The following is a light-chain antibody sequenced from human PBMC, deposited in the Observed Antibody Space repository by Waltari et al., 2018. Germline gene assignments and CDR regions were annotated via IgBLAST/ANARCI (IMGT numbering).Light chain of an antibody. CDR2: QAS. CDR1: QSISGW. V-gene: IGKV1-5*02. CDR3: QQYYSYPYT. J-gene: IGKJ2*01. Sequence: DIQMTQSPSTLSASVGDRVTIICRASQSISGWLAWYQQKPGKAHKLLIYQASTLQGGVPSRFSVSGSGTEFTLIISSLQPDDFATYYCQQYYSYPYTFGQGTKLEFK.